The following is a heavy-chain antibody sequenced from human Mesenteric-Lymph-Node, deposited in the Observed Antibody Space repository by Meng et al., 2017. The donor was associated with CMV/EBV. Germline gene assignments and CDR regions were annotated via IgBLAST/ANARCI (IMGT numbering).Heavy chain of an antibody. CDR2: IKRDGSEK. V-gene: IGHV3-7*01. Sequence: GESLKISCAASGFTFSNYWMIWVRQAPGKGLEWVANIKRDGSEKYYVDSVKGRFTISRDNARNSLYLQMNSLRAEDTAVYYCARDPDGLDVWGQGTTVTVSS. CDR1: GFTFSNYW. J-gene: IGHJ6*02. CDR3: ARDPDGLDV.